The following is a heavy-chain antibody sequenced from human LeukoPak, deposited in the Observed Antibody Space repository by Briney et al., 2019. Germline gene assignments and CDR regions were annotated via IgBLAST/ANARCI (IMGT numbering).Heavy chain of an antibody. D-gene: IGHD2/OR15-2a*01. CDR3: AREIAGDY. CDR2: ISAYNGNT. J-gene: IGHJ4*02. Sequence: ASVKVSCKVSGYTLTELSMHWVRQAPGKGLEWMGWISAYNGNTNYAQKLQGRVTMTTGASTSTAYMELRSLRSDDTAVYYCAREIAGDYWGQGTLVTVSS. CDR1: GYTLTELS. V-gene: IGHV1-18*01.